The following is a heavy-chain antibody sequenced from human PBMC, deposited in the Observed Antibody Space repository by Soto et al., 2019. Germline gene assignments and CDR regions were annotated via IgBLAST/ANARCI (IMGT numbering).Heavy chain of an antibody. CDR2: ISTSGGST. V-gene: IGHV3-23*01. CDR1: RFTFSNHA. D-gene: IGHD3-10*01. J-gene: IGHJ4*02. Sequence: EVQLLESGGGLVQPGGSLRLSCAASRFTFSNHAMSWVRQAPGKGLEWVSGISTSGGSTYYADSVKGRFTISRDNSKNTLYLQMNSLRAEDTAVYYCAKVVRGRELGYWGQGTLVTVSS. CDR3: AKVVRGRELGY.